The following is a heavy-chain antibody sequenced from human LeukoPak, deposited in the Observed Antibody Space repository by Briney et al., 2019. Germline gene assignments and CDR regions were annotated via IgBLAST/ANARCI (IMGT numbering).Heavy chain of an antibody. Sequence: SGGSLRLSYAASGFTFSSYAMSWVRQAPGKGLEWVSAISGSGGSTYYADSVKGRFTISRDNSKNTLYLQMNSLRAEDTAVYYCAKVQGAIIVVVIELSDYWGQGTLVTVSS. V-gene: IGHV3-23*01. CDR2: ISGSGGST. CDR1: GFTFSSYA. J-gene: IGHJ4*02. CDR3: AKVQGAIIVVVIELSDY. D-gene: IGHD2-21*01.